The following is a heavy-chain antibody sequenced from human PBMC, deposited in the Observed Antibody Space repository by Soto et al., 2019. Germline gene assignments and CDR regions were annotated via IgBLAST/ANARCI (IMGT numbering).Heavy chain of an antibody. J-gene: IGHJ4*02. CDR1: GFTFSSYW. CDR2: IKEEGSEK. CDR3: ARLGRDIPFDC. D-gene: IGHD7-27*01. Sequence: EVQLVESGGGLVQPGGSLRLSCAASGFTFSSYWMGWVRQAPGKGPEWVANIKEEGSEKYYADSVRGRFTISRDNPKNLLYLQMSSLRAEDTALYYCARLGRDIPFDCWGQGTLVTVSS. V-gene: IGHV3-7*01.